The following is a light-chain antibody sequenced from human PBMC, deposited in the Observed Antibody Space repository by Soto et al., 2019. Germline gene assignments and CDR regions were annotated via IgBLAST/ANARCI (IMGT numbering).Light chain of an antibody. J-gene: IGKJ2*01. CDR3: QQTFSTPYT. CDR1: QSISSS. CDR2: APS. V-gene: IGKV1-39*01. Sequence: DLQMTQSPSSLSASVGDRVTITCRASQSISSSLNWYQQKPGKAPKLLIYAPSSLQSGVPSRFSGSGSGTDFTLSISSLQPEDFATYYCQQTFSTPYTFGQGTKLEIK.